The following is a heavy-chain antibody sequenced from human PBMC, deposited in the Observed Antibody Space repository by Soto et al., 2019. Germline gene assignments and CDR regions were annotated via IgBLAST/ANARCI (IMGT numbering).Heavy chain of an antibody. J-gene: IGHJ4*02. D-gene: IGHD6-6*01. CDR1: GFTFSSYW. Sequence: GGSLRLSCAASGFTFSSYWMHWVRQAPGKGLVWVSRINSDGSSTSYADSVKGRSTISRDNAKNTLYLQMNSLRAEDTAVYYCARNGGEYSSLFFDYWGQGTLVTVSS. V-gene: IGHV3-74*01. CDR3: ARNGGEYSSLFFDY. CDR2: INSDGSST.